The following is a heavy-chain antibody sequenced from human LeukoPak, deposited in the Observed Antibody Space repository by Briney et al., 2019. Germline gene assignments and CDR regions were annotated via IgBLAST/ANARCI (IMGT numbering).Heavy chain of an antibody. CDR1: GYTFTCYY. V-gene: IGHV1-2*04. D-gene: IGHD4-17*01. Sequence: ASVKVSCKSSGYTFTCYYMHWVRQAPGQGLEWMGLINPNHGGTNYAQKFHGWVTMTRHTSINTAYMELSSLKSDDTAVYYCARDSADYGDDQNWFDPWGQGTLVTVSS. J-gene: IGHJ5*02. CDR2: INPNHGGT. CDR3: ARDSADYGDDQNWFDP.